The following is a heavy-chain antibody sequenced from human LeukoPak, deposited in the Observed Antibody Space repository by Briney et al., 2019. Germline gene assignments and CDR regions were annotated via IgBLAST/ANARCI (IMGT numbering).Heavy chain of an antibody. V-gene: IGHV6-1*01. Sequence: SRTLSLTCAISGDSVSSNSAAWNWIRQSPSRGLEWLGRTYYRSKWYNDYAVSVKSRITIKPDTSKNQFSLQLKSVTPEDTAVYYCAKSYSSGWDFDYWGQGTLVTVSS. J-gene: IGHJ4*02. CDR1: GDSVSSNSAA. CDR2: TYYRSKWYN. CDR3: AKSYSSGWDFDY. D-gene: IGHD6-19*01.